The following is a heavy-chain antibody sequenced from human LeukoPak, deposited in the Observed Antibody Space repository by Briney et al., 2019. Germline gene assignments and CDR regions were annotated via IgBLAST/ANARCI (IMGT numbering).Heavy chain of an antibody. V-gene: IGHV1-2*02. CDR2: INPNSGGT. J-gene: IGHJ1*01. CDR3: ARGSFSADAPLVLDYFHH. Sequence: ASEKVSCKASGYTFTGYYIHWVRQAPGQGLEWMGWINPNSGGTNYAQKFQGRVTMTRDTSISTAYMELSRLKSDDTAVYYCARGSFSADAPLVLDYFHHWGQGTLVTVSS. D-gene: IGHD5-18*01. CDR1: GYTFTGYY.